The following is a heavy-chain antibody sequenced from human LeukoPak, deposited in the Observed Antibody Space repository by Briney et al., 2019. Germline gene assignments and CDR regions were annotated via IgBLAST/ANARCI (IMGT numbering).Heavy chain of an antibody. J-gene: IGHJ6*03. CDR2: IIPIFGTA. CDR3: ARFRATAGYYYYYMDV. D-gene: IGHD5-12*01. CDR1: GGTFSSYA. V-gene: IGHV1-69*05. Sequence: ASVKVSYKASGGTFSSYAISWVRQAPGQGLEWMGGIIPIFGTANYAQKFQGRVTITTDESTSTAYMELSSLRSEDTAVYYCARFRATAGYYYYYMDVWGKGTTVTVSS.